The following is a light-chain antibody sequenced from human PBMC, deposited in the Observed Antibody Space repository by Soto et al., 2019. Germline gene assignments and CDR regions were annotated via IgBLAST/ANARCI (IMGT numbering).Light chain of an antibody. V-gene: IGKV3-15*01. CDR2: GAS. CDR1: QSVSSN. J-gene: IGKJ2*01. Sequence: EIVMTQSPATLSVSPGERATLSCRASQSVSSNLAWYQQKPGQAPRLLIYGASTRATGIPARFSGSGSGTEFTRTTSSLQAEDVAVYYCQQYNNWPPNTFGQGTKLEIK. CDR3: QQYNNWPPNT.